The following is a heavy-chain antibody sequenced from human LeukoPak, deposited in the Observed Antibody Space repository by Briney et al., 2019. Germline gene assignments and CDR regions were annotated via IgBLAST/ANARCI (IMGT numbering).Heavy chain of an antibody. Sequence: NTSETLSLTCTVSDYSIASGYYWGWIRQSPGKGLEWIGSTYHSGSLFYNPSLKSRVTISVDTSKNQFSLKLSSVTAADTAVYYCARDRYYYDSSGYYRLDYWGQGTLVTVSS. CDR2: TYHSGSL. D-gene: IGHD3-22*01. CDR3: ARDRYYYDSSGYYRLDY. J-gene: IGHJ4*02. CDR1: DYSIASGYY. V-gene: IGHV4-38-2*02.